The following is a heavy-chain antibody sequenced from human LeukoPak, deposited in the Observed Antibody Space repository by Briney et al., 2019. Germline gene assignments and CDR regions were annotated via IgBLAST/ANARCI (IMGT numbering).Heavy chain of an antibody. J-gene: IGHJ3*02. CDR3: ASTVTTDARVAFDI. V-gene: IGHV3-30*03. Sequence: GGSLRLSCAASGFTFSSYGMHWVRQAPGKGLEWVAVISYDGSNKYYADSVKGRFTISRDNAKNSLYLQMNSLRAEDTAVYYCASTVTTDARVAFDIWGQGTMVTVSS. CDR2: ISYDGSNK. CDR1: GFTFSSYG. D-gene: IGHD4-17*01.